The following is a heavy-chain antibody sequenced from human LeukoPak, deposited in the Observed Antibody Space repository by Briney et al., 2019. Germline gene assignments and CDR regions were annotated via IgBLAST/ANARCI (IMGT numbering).Heavy chain of an antibody. J-gene: IGHJ6*02. Sequence: ASVKVSCKASGYTFAGQYLYWARQTPGQGLEWMGWINPKTGDTDSAQNFQGRVTMTRDTSITTVYMELSSLTSDDTAVYYCARGYYGMDVWGQGATVTVSS. CDR1: GYTFAGQY. V-gene: IGHV1-2*02. CDR2: INPKTGDT. CDR3: ARGYYGMDV.